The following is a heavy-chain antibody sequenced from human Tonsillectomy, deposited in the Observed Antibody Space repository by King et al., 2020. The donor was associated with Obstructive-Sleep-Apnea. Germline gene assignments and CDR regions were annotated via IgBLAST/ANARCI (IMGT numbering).Heavy chain of an antibody. CDR2: IGTAGDT. D-gene: IGHD3-16*02. V-gene: IGHV3-13*01. CDR3: ARGLGLDYDYVWGSYRAETYFDY. Sequence: VQLVESGGGLVQPGGSLRLSGAASGFTFSSYDRHWVRQATGKGLEWVSAIGTAGDTYYPGSVKGRFTISRKNAKNSLYLHMNSLRAGDPAVYYCARGLGLDYDYVWGSYRAETYFDYWGQGTLVTVSS. CDR1: GFTFSSYD. J-gene: IGHJ4*02.